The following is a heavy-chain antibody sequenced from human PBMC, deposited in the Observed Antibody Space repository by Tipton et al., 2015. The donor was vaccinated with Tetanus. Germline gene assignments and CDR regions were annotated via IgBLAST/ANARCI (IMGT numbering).Heavy chain of an antibody. CDR3: ARGDYYGSGTYDV. CDR2: INHGGSS. D-gene: IGHD3-10*01. J-gene: IGHJ6*02. V-gene: IGHV4-4*02. Sequence: GLVKPSGTLSLTCAISGGSIRSSHWWTWIRQPPGKGLEWIGEINHGGSSYYNPSLKSRVIMSVDTSKNQFSLKLNSVTAADTAVYYCARGDYYGSGTYDVWGQGTTVTVPS. CDR1: GGSIRSSHW.